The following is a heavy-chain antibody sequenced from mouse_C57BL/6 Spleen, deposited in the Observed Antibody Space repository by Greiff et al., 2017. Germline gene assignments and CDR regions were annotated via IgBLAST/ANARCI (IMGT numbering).Heavy chain of an antibody. V-gene: IGHV1-42*01. CDR3: ARGGLRQREGYFDY. CDR1: GYSFTGYY. Sequence: EVQLQQSGPELVKPGASVKISCKASGYSFTGYYMNWVKQSPEKSLEWIGEINPSTGGTTYNQKFKAKATLTVDKSSSTAYMQLKSLTSEDSAVYYCARGGLRQREGYFDYWGPGTTLTVSS. D-gene: IGHD2-2*01. CDR2: INPSTGGT. J-gene: IGHJ2*01.